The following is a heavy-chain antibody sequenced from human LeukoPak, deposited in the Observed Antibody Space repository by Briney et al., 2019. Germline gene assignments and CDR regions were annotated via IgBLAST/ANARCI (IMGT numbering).Heavy chain of an antibody. J-gene: IGHJ4*02. CDR3: AIESTRMTLYDSSGY. D-gene: IGHD3-22*01. CDR1: GGSISSGDYY. V-gene: IGHV4-30-4*08. Sequence: SETLSLTCTVSGGSISSGDYYWSWIRQPPGKGLEWIGYIYYSGSTYYNPSLKSRVTISVDTSKNQFSLKLSSVTAADTAVYYCAIESTRMTLYDSSGYWGQGTLVSVSS. CDR2: IYYSGST.